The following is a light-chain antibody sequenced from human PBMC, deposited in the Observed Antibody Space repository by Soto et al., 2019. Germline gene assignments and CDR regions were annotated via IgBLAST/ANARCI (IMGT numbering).Light chain of an antibody. CDR1: SSDVGGYNY. V-gene: IGLV2-14*01. Sequence: QLVLTQPASVSGSPGQSITISCTGTSSDVGGYNYVSWYQQHPGKAPKFMIYDVSNRPSGVSNRFSGSKSDNTASLTISGLQAEDEADYYCSSYTTSNTRQIVFGTGTKLTVL. CDR2: DVS. J-gene: IGLJ1*01. CDR3: SSYTTSNTRQIV.